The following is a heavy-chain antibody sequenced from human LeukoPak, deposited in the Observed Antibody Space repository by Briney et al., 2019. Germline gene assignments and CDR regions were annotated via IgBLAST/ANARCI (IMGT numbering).Heavy chain of an antibody. CDR1: GGSITTSSYY. V-gene: IGHV4-39*01. CDR3: AKNLSGSPGAFDI. CDR2: IYYSGTT. D-gene: IGHD6-19*01. Sequence: PSETLSLTCSVSGGSITTSSYYWGWIRQPPGKGLEWIGNIYYSGTTYYNPSLKSRVTMSLDTSKNQFSLKVTSVTAADTAVYYCAKNLSGSPGAFDIWGQGTMVTVSS. J-gene: IGHJ3*02.